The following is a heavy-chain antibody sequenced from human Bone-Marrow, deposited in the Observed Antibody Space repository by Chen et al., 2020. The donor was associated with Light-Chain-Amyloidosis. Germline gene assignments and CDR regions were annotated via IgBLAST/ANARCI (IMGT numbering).Heavy chain of an antibody. J-gene: IGHJ4*01. CDR2: IYPDDSDA. CDR3: ARRRDGYNFDY. CDR1: GYTFPNYW. V-gene: IGHV5-51*01. D-gene: IGHD5-12*01. Sequence: GYTFPNYWIGWVRQMPGKGLEWMGVIYPDDSDARYSPSFEGQVTISADKSITTAYLQWRSLKASDTAMYYCARRRDGYNFDYWGQEPWSPSP.